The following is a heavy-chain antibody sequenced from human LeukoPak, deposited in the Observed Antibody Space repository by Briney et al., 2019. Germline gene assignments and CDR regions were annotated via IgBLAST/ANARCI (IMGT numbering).Heavy chain of an antibody. Sequence: PSETLSLTCAVSGGSISSGGYSWSWIRQPPGKGLEWIGYIYHSGSTYYNPSLKSRVTISVDRSKNQFSLKLSSVTAADTAVYYCARSSYWFDPWGRGTLVTVSS. D-gene: IGHD6-6*01. CDR3: ARSSYWFDP. J-gene: IGHJ5*02. CDR2: IYHSGST. CDR1: GGSISSGGYS. V-gene: IGHV4-30-2*01.